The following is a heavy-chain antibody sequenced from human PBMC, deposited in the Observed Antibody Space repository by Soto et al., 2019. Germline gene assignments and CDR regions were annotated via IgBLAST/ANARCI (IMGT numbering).Heavy chain of an antibody. V-gene: IGHV1-8*01. J-gene: IGHJ3*02. Sequence: ASVKVSCKASGYTFTSYDINWVRQATGQGLEWMGWMNPNSGNTGYAQKFQGRVTMTRNTSISTAYMELSSLRSEDTAVYYCAREYCSGGSCYTDAFDIWGQGTMVTVSS. D-gene: IGHD2-15*01. CDR3: AREYCSGGSCYTDAFDI. CDR2: MNPNSGNT. CDR1: GYTFTSYD.